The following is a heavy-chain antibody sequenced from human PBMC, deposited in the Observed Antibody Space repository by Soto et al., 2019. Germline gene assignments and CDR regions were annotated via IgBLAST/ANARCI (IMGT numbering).Heavy chain of an antibody. CDR3: ARSPIWGPTGDFDY. J-gene: IGHJ4*02. CDR2: ITPKSGEI. CDR1: GYTFTDYH. V-gene: IGHV1-2*02. D-gene: IGHD1-26*01. Sequence: QVHLVQSGAEVKRPGDSVKVSCKASGYTFTDYHIHWVRQAPGQGLEWMGRITPKSGEIYYSPKFQCRVTLTRDTSISTAYMELTTLRFDDTDVYYCARSPIWGPTGDFDYWGQGTLATVSS.